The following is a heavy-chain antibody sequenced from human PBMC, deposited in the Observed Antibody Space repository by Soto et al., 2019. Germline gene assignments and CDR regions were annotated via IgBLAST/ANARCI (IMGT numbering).Heavy chain of an antibody. CDR2: IIPNFGTA. V-gene: IGHV1-69*06. CDR1: GGTFSSYA. J-gene: IGHJ4*02. CDR3: ARTSPLAGQDY. Sequence: SVKVSCKASGGTFSSYAISWVRQAPGQGLEWMGGIIPNFGTANYAQKLQGRVTITADKSTSTAYMELSSLRSEDTAVYYCARTSPLAGQDYWGQGTLVTVSS. D-gene: IGHD3-3*02.